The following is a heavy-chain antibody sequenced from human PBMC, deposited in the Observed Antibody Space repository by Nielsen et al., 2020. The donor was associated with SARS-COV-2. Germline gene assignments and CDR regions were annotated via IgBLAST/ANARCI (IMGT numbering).Heavy chain of an antibody. V-gene: IGHV4-59*01. Sequence: SETLSLTCTVSGGSISSYYWSWIRQPPGKGLEWIGYIYYSGSTNYNPSLKSRVTISVDTSKNQFSLKLSSVTAADTAVYYCARDRITMVRGVRDGMDVWGQGTTVTVSS. CDR1: GGSISSYY. J-gene: IGHJ6*02. D-gene: IGHD3-10*01. CDR3: ARDRITMVRGVRDGMDV. CDR2: IYYSGST.